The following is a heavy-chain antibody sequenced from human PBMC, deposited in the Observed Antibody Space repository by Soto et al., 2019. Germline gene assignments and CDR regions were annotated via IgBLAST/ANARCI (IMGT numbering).Heavy chain of an antibody. CDR3: ARSLRHDYGDYLPEYFQH. J-gene: IGHJ1*01. V-gene: IGHV3-21*01. D-gene: IGHD4-17*01. Sequence: GGSLRLSCAASGFTFSSYSMNWVRQAPGKGLEWVSSISSSSSYIYYADSVKGRFTISRDNAKNSLYLQMNSLRAEDTAVYYGARSLRHDYGDYLPEYFQHWGQGTLVTVSS. CDR2: ISSSSSYI. CDR1: GFTFSSYS.